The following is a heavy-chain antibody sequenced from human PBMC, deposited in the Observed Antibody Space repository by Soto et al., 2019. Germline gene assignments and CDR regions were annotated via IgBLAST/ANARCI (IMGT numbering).Heavy chain of an antibody. Sequence: PSETLSLTCAVYGGSFSGYYWSWIRQPPGEGLEWIGEINHSGSTNYNPSLKSRVTISVDTSKNQFSLKLSSVTAADTAVYYCARSGWYGSWFDPWGQGTLVTVSS. CDR1: GGSFSGYY. D-gene: IGHD6-19*01. CDR2: INHSGST. CDR3: ARSGWYGSWFDP. V-gene: IGHV4-34*01. J-gene: IGHJ5*02.